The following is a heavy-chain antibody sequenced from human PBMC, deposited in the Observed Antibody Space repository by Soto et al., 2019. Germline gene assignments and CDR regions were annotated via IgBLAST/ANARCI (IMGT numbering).Heavy chain of an antibody. J-gene: IGHJ4*02. D-gene: IGHD5-18*01. CDR3: AKVPYSYGSFGY. Sequence: GGSLRLPCAASGFTFSSYAMSWVRQAPGKGLEWVSAISGSGGSTYYADSVKGRFTISRDNSKNTLYLQMNSLRAEDTAVYYCAKVPYSYGSFGYWGQGTLVTVSS. V-gene: IGHV3-23*01. CDR1: GFTFSSYA. CDR2: ISGSGGST.